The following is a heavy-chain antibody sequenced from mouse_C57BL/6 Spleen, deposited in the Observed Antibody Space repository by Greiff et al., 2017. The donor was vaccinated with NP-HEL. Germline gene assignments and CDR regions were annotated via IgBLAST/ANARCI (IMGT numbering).Heavy chain of an antibody. CDR2: ISSGSSTI. J-gene: IGHJ2*01. Sequence: EVQGVESGGGLVKPGGSLKLSCAASGFTFSDYGMHWVRQAPEKGLEWVAYISSGSSTIYYADTVKGRFTISRDNAKNTLFLQMTSLRSEDTAMYYCARERIYDGYYEYYFDYWGQGTTRTVSS. CDR1: GFTFSDYG. CDR3: ARERIYDGYYEYYFDY. D-gene: IGHD2-3*01. V-gene: IGHV5-17*01.